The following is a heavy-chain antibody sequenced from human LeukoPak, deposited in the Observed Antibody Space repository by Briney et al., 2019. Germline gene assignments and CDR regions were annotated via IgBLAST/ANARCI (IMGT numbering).Heavy chain of an antibody. CDR3: AKKAQYNGNYPLDY. CDR2: ISGNGGRT. V-gene: IGHV3-23*01. D-gene: IGHD1-26*01. Sequence: GGSLRLSCAASGFSFISYAMSWVRQAPGKGLEWVSTISGNGGRTYYADSVKGRFTISRDNSKNTLYLQMNSLRAEDTALYFCAKKAQYNGNYPLDYWGQGTLVTVSS. CDR1: GFSFISYA. J-gene: IGHJ4*02.